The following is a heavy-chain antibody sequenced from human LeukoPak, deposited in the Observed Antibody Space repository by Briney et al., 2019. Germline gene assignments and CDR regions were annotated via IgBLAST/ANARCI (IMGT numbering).Heavy chain of an antibody. CDR1: GFTFSSYD. J-gene: IGHJ5*02. V-gene: IGHV3-13*01. CDR3: ARGSYCSSTSCYGSNWFDP. D-gene: IGHD2-2*01. CDR2: IGTAGDT. Sequence: GGSLRLSCAASGFTFSSYDMHWVRQATGKGLEWVSAIGTAGDTYYPGSVKGRFTISRENAENSLYLQMNSLRAGDTAVYYCARGSYCSSTSCYGSNWFDPWGQGTLVTVSS.